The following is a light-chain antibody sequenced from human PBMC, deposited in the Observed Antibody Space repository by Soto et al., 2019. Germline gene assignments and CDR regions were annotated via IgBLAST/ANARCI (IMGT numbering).Light chain of an antibody. J-gene: IGKJ4*01. V-gene: IGKV3-20*01. Sequence: EIVLTQSPDTLSLSPGVRATHSCRASQSVSSSYLAWYQQKPGQAPRLLIYGASSRATGIPDRFSASGSGTDFTLTINRLEPEDFAVYYCQRSGGSVSFGGGTNVDI. CDR1: QSVSSSY. CDR2: GAS. CDR3: QRSGGSVS.